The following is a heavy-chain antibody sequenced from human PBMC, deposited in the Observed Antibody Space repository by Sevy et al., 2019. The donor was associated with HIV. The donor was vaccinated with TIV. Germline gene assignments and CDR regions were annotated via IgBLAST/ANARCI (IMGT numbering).Heavy chain of an antibody. CDR2: IKSDTDGGTT. Sequence: GGSLRLSCAGSGFTFSDAWMNWVRQAPGKGLEWVGRIKSDTDGGTTGYAAPVKGRFTISRDDSKNTLYLQMNSLKTEDTAVYYCTTELGHCSGGSCNDFDYWGQGTLVTVSS. CDR3: TTELGHCSGGSCNDFDY. D-gene: IGHD2-15*01. V-gene: IGHV3-15*07. J-gene: IGHJ4*02. CDR1: GFTFSDAW.